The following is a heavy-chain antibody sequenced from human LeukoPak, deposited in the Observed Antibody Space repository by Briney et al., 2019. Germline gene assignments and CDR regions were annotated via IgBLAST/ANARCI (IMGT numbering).Heavy chain of an antibody. J-gene: IGHJ6*02. Sequence: GGSLRLSCAASGVTFSSYAMNWVRQAPGKGLEWVSAISGSGDNTYYADSVKGRITISRDNSKNTLYLQMNSLRADDTAVYYCAKVLGSGSYYFYYAMDVWGQGTTVTVSS. D-gene: IGHD3-10*01. CDR1: GVTFSSYA. CDR3: AKVLGSGSYYFYYAMDV. CDR2: ISGSGDNT. V-gene: IGHV3-23*01.